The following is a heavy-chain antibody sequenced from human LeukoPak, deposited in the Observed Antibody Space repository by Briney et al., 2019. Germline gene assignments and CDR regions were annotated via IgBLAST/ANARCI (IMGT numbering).Heavy chain of an antibody. CDR3: AKVVSATADAFDI. CDR1: GFTFSSYA. J-gene: IGHJ3*02. Sequence: GGSLRLSCAASGFTFSSYAMHWVRQAPGKGLEWVSGISWNSGSIGYADSVKGRFTISRDNAKNSLYLQMNSLRAEDTALYYCAKVVSATADAFDIWGQGTMVTVSS. D-gene: IGHD2-21*02. V-gene: IGHV3-9*01. CDR2: ISWNSGSI.